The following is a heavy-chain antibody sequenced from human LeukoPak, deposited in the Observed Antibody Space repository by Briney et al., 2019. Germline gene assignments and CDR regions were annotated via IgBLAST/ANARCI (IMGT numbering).Heavy chain of an antibody. Sequence: ASVRVSCKASGYTFSSYGISWVRQAPGQGLEGMGWISGYNGNTKNAQKFQGRVTMTTDTSTSTAYMELRSLRSDDTAVYYCARGPYYYDSSGYLDYWGQGTLVTVSS. CDR1: GYTFSSYG. CDR2: ISGYNGNT. V-gene: IGHV1-18*01. D-gene: IGHD3-22*01. CDR3: ARGPYYYDSSGYLDY. J-gene: IGHJ4*02.